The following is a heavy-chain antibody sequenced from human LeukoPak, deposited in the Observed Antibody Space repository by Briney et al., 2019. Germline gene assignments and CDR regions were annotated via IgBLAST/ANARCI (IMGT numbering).Heavy chain of an antibody. D-gene: IGHD5-12*01. CDR3: ASPTKQDTVADQYSGSIRRYYGMAV. Sequence: ASVKVSCKPSRYTFSSYDINWVRPAPGQGLERMGWMNPNSGNTGSAQKFQGRVTMTRDTSISTAYMELSNLRSEDTAVYYCASPTKQDTVADQYSGSIRRYYGMAVWGQGTTVTVSS. J-gene: IGHJ6*02. CDR2: MNPNSGNT. V-gene: IGHV1-8*01. CDR1: RYTFSSYD.